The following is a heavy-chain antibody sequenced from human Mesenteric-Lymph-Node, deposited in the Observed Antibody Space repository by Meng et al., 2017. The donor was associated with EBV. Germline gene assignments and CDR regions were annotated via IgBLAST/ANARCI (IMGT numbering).Heavy chain of an antibody. CDR2: TSGSRGDT. D-gene: IGHD6-13*01. CDR3: ARGAATERYYFDS. CDR1: GFTFSSYA. V-gene: IGHV3-23*01. J-gene: IGHJ4*02. Sequence: EVQLLESGGGLVQPGXXXXLSCAASGFTFSSYAMIWVRQAPGKGLEWVSATSGSRGDTHYADSVKGRFTISRDNSKNTLFLQMNSLRAEDTAVYYCARGAATERYYFDSWGQGALVTVSS.